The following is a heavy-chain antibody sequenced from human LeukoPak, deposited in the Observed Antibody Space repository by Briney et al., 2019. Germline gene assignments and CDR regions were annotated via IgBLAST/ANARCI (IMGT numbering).Heavy chain of an antibody. D-gene: IGHD3-22*01. CDR3: ARPSHDTSGYYSGF. J-gene: IGHJ4*02. CDR2: INGDGSDT. CDR1: GFTFSIYW. V-gene: IGHV3-74*03. Sequence: GGSLRLSCAASGFTFSIYWMHWVRQAPGKGLVWVSHINGDGSDTTYADSVKGRFSISRDNAKNTLYLQMNSLRAEDTAVYYCARPSHDTSGYYSGFWGQGTPVTVSS.